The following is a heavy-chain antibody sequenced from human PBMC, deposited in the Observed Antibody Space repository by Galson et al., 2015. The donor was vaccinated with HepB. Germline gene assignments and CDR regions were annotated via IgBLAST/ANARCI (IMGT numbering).Heavy chain of an antibody. Sequence: SLRLSCAGSGFVSSNFSMHWFRQAPGKGLEWVSLISFDGRNNYYADSVKGRFSISRDTSKNTLYLQMVSLRPDDTAVYFCAILWGLWSGYKFDSWGQGTLVTVSS. CDR1: GFVSSNFS. CDR3: AILWGLWSGYKFDS. D-gene: IGHD3-3*01. J-gene: IGHJ4*02. V-gene: IGHV3-30*03. CDR2: ISFDGRNN.